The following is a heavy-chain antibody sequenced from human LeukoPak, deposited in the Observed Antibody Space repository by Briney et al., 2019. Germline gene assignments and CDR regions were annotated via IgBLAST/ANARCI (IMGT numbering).Heavy chain of an antibody. D-gene: IGHD5-12*01. CDR2: INPNSGGT. V-gene: IGHV1-2*02. J-gene: IGHJ4*02. Sequence: RASVKVSCKASGYTFTGYYMHWVRQAPGQGLEWMGWINPNSGGTNYAQKFQGRVTMTRDTSISTAYMELSRLRSDDTAVYYCARDRDNSGYQPDYWGQGTLVTVSS. CDR3: ARDRDNSGYQPDY. CDR1: GYTFTGYY.